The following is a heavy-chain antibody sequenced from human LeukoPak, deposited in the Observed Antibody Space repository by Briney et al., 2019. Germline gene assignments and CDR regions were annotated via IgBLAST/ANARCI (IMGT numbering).Heavy chain of an antibody. Sequence: GGSLRLSCAASGFTFTSSWMHWVRQAPGKGLVWVSRINSDGSNRNYADSVKGRFTISRDNAKKALYLQMDSLRAEDAAVYYCARPQDGYNGFDCWGQGTLVTVSS. D-gene: IGHD5-24*01. CDR3: ARPQDGYNGFDC. V-gene: IGHV3-74*01. J-gene: IGHJ4*02. CDR1: GFTFTSSW. CDR2: INSDGSNR.